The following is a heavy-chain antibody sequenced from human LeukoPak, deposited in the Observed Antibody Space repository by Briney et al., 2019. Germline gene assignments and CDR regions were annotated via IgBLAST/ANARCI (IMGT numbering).Heavy chain of an antibody. J-gene: IGHJ4*02. CDR3: AKEASKGSGFDY. D-gene: IGHD6-19*01. CDR1: GFTFADYA. V-gene: IGHV3-9*03. Sequence: GRSLRLSSAASGFTFADYAMHWFRQAPGEGLESVSRMSRHSGSIGYADSVKGRFTISSDNAKNSLYMQTNSPRAEFMALYYCAKEASKGSGFDYGGQGTLVIVTS. CDR2: MSRHSGSI.